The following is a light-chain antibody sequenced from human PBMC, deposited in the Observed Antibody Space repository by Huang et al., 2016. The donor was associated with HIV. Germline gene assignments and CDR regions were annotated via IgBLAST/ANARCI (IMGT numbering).Light chain of an antibody. CDR2: AAS. CDR3: LQYNTWPKT. Sequence: ETEMTQSPATLSVSPGESATLSCRASQSVSTNVAWYQQRPGQAPRLLIYAASTRATGIPGRFGGSGSGTKVTLTISSLQSEDFAMYYCLQYNTWPKTFGQGTKVDFK. J-gene: IGKJ1*01. CDR1: QSVSTN. V-gene: IGKV3-15*01.